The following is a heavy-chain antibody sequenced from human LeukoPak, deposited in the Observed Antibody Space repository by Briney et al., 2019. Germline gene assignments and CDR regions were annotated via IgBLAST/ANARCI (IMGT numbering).Heavy chain of an antibody. CDR2: FDPEDGKT. J-gene: IGHJ4*02. D-gene: IGHD6-19*01. V-gene: IGHV1-24*01. CDR1: GYTLTELS. Sequence: ASVKVSCKVSGYTLTELSMHWVRQAPGKGLEWMGGFDPEDGKTIYAQKFQGRVTMTEDTSTDTAYMELSSLRSEDTAVYYCATAGRYSSGWSSGDYWGQGTPVTVSS. CDR3: ATAGRYSSGWSSGDY.